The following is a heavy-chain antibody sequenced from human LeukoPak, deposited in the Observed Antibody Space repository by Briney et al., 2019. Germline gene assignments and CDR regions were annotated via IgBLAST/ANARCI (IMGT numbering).Heavy chain of an antibody. CDR1: GYSFTSYW. CDR2: LYPGDSDT. Sequence: GESLKISCKGSGYSFTSYWIGWVRQMPGKGLEGMGILYPGDSDTRYSRSFQGQVTISADKAISTAYLQWSSPKASDTAMYYCARAGAAAVHDHYMDGWGKGTPVTVSS. V-gene: IGHV5-51*01. J-gene: IGHJ6*03. CDR3: ARAGAAAVHDHYMDG. D-gene: IGHD6-13*01.